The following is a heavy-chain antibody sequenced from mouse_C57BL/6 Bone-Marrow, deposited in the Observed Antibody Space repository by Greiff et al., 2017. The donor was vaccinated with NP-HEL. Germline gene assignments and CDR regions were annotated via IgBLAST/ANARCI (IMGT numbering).Heavy chain of an antibody. D-gene: IGHD1-1*01. CDR3: ARPYVSSYIWFAY. V-gene: IGHV7-3*01. CDR1: GFTFTDSY. Sequence: EVKLVESGGGLVQPGGSLSLSCAASGFTFTDSYMSWVRPPPGKALEWLGFIRNNANGYTTEYSASVKGPFTISRDNSQSILYLQMNALRAEDSATYYCARPYVSSYIWFAYWGQGTLVTVSA. CDR2: IRNNANGYTT. J-gene: IGHJ3*01.